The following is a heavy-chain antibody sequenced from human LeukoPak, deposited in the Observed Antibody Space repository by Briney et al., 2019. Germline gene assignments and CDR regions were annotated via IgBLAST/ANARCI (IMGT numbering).Heavy chain of an antibody. CDR2: INPSGGST. CDR3: ARGGGYYDILTGYYPFDY. D-gene: IGHD3-9*01. Sequence: ASVKVSCKASGYTFTSYYMRWVRQAPGQGLEWMGIINPSGGSTSYAQKFQGRVTMTRDTSTSTVYMELSSLRSEDTAVYYCARGGGYYDILTGYYPFDYWGQGTLVTVSS. CDR1: GYTFTSYY. J-gene: IGHJ4*02. V-gene: IGHV1-46*01.